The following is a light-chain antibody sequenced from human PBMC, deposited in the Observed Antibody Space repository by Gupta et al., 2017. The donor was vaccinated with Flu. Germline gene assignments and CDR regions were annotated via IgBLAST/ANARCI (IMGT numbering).Light chain of an antibody. CDR1: QAISNY. J-gene: IGKJ4*01. V-gene: IGKV1-27*01. CDR3: QKYNSAPLT. Sequence: DIQLSQSPSSLSASVGDRVTITCRASQAISNYLAWYQQKPGKVPKLLIYAASTLQSGVPSRFSGSVSGTDFTLTISGLQPEDVATYYCQKYNSAPLTFGGGTKVEIK. CDR2: AAS.